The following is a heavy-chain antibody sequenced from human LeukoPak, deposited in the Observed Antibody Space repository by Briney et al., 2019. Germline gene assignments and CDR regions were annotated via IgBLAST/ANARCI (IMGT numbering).Heavy chain of an antibody. Sequence: SETLSLTCTVSGGSISSSSYYWGWLRQPPGTGLEWIGSIYYSGSTYYNPSLKSRVTISVDTSKNQFSLKLSSVTAADTAVYYCARGQFLYSTGWPSTIRFDYWGQGALVTVSS. CDR1: GGSISSSSYY. CDR3: ARGQFLYSTGWPSTIRFDY. J-gene: IGHJ4*02. V-gene: IGHV4-39*07. D-gene: IGHD6-19*01. CDR2: IYYSGST.